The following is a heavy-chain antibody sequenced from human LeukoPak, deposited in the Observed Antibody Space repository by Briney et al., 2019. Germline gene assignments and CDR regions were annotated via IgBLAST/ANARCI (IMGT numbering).Heavy chain of an antibody. J-gene: IGHJ4*02. CDR3: ARRKAVGGNTYKNYFDY. Sequence: SETLSLTCTVSGDSISSSGYYWGWIRQPPGKGLEWIGTIYYSGNTYYNPSLRSRVIISVDTSKNQFSLKVSSVTAADTAVYYCARRKAVGGNTYKNYFDYWDQGTLVTVSS. CDR1: GDSISSSGYY. D-gene: IGHD6-19*01. V-gene: IGHV4-39*01. CDR2: IYYSGNT.